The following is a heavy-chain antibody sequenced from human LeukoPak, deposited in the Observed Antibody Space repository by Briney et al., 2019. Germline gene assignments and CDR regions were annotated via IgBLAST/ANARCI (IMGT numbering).Heavy chain of an antibody. D-gene: IGHD3-9*01. J-gene: IGHJ4*02. CDR2: ISSSGSTI. CDR1: GFTFSDYY. V-gene: IGHV3-11*04. CDR3: AGERGYDILTGYPRIDY. Sequence: GGSLRLSCAASGFTFSDYYMSWIRPAPGKGLEWVSYISSSGSTIYYADSVKGRFTISRDNTQNSLYLQMNSLRAEDTAVYYCAGERGYDILTGYPRIDYWGQGTLVTVSS.